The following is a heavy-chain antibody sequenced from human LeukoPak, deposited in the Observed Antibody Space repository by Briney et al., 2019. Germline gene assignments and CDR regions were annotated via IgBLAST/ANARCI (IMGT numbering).Heavy chain of an antibody. CDR2: IYYSGST. J-gene: IGHJ4*02. D-gene: IGHD2-15*01. V-gene: IGHV4-39*01. CDR3: ARQRTVHSPLDY. Sequence: PSETLSLTCTVSGGSISSSSYYWGWIRQPPGKGLEWIGSIYYSGSTYYNPSLKSRVTISVDTSKNQFSLKLSSVTAADTAVYYCARQRTVHSPLDYWGQGTLVTVSS. CDR1: GGSISSSSYY.